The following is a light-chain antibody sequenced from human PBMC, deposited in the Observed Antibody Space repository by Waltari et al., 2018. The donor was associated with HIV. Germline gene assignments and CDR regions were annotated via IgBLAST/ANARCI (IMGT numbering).Light chain of an antibody. V-gene: IGLV1-40*01. J-gene: IGLJ3*02. CDR3: QSYDSNLSGSV. CDR1: SSNIGAGYD. Sequence: QSVLTQPPSVSGAPRPRVTISCTGSSSNIGAGYDVNWYKQLPGTAPKLLIYENNNRPSGVPDRFSVSNSGTSASLAITGLRAEDEADYYCQSYDSNLSGSVFGGGTKLTVV. CDR2: ENN.